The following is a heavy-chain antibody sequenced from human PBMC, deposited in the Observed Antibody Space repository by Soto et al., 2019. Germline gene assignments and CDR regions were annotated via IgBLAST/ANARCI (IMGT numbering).Heavy chain of an antibody. Sequence: APPCVRCRVAGGPGIYHRGSRIRKLPGQGLEWIAYTSYTGNANYTPSLQSRVTISLDTSKNQLSLKLTSMTAADTAVYYCARDMHAGFTHFSAPRRQGTPVTVSS. CDR3: ARDMHAGFTHFSAP. J-gene: IGHJ5*02. D-gene: IGHD2-8*01. CDR2: TSYTGNA. V-gene: IGHV4-59*02. CDR1: GGPGIYHR.